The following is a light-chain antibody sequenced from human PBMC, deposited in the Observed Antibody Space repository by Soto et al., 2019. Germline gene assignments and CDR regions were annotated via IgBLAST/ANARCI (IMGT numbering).Light chain of an antibody. CDR3: QQYNNWPPIT. CDR2: GAS. V-gene: IGKV3-15*01. J-gene: IGKJ5*01. CDR1: QSVSSK. Sequence: EIVITQSPATLSVSPGERATLSCRASQSVSSKLAWYQQKPGQAPRLLIYGASTRATGIAARFSGSGSGTEFTLTISSLQSEDFAIYYCQQYNNWPPITFGQGTRLEIK.